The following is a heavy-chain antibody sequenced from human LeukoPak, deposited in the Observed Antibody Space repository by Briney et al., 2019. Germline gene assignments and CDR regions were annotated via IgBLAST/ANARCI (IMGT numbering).Heavy chain of an antibody. D-gene: IGHD3-22*01. J-gene: IGHJ3*01. CDR1: GGSISSTSYS. CDR2: LYYSGST. CDR3: AKAGVRYFDSSGLYAFDF. Sequence: TSETLSLTCAVSGGSISSTSYSWAWIRQPPGTGLAWIGTLYYSGSTYHNPSLKLRVTFSVDTSRNQFSLRLSSVDAADTAVYYCAKAGVRYFDSSGLYAFDFWGQGTTVTVSS. V-gene: IGHV4-39*01.